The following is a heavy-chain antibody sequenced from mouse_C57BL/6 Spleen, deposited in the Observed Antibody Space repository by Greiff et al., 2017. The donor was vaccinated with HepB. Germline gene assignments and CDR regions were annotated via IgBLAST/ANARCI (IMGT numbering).Heavy chain of an antibody. V-gene: IGHV1-62-2*01. CDR2: FYPGSGSI. Sequence: VQLVESGAELVKPGASVKLSCKASGYTFTEYTIHWVKQRSGQGLEWIGWFYPGSGSIKYNEKFKDKATLTADKSSSTVYMELSRLTSEDSAVYFCARHEDRLTGDYYAMDYWGQGTSVTVSS. CDR3: ARHEDRLTGDYYAMDY. J-gene: IGHJ4*01. CDR1: GYTFTEYT. D-gene: IGHD4-1*01.